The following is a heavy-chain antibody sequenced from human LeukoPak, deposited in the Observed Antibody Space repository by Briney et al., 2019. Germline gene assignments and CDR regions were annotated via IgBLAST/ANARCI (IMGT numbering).Heavy chain of an antibody. CDR2: IRTSTGSS. J-gene: IGHJ3*02. V-gene: IGHV7-4-1*02. D-gene: IGHD2-15*01. CDR3: ARDLDSAAFDI. CDR1: GYTFTSYD. Sequence: GASVKVSCKASGYTFTSYDINWVRQAPGQGLEYMGWIRTSTGSSTYAQGFTGRFVFSLDTSVNTAYLQISSLKAEDTAVYYCARDLDSAAFDIWGQGTMVTVSS.